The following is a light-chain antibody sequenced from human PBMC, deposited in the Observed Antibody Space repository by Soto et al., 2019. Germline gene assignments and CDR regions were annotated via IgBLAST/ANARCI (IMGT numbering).Light chain of an antibody. Sequence: EIVMTQSPATLSVSPGERATLSCRASQSVSSNLAWYQQKPGQAPRLLIYGASTRATGIPARFSGSGSGTEFTLTISSLQSEDFVVYSCQQYGSSPRTFGQGTKLEIK. V-gene: IGKV3-15*01. CDR3: QQYGSSPRT. J-gene: IGKJ2*01. CDR1: QSVSSN. CDR2: GAS.